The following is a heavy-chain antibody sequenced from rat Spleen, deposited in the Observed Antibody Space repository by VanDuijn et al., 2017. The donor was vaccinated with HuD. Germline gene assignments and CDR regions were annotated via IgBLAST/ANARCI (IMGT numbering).Heavy chain of an antibody. CDR1: GFTFNDYW. D-gene: IGHD3-4*01. CDR2: ITNTGGST. J-gene: IGHJ2*01. Sequence: EVQLVESGGGLVQPGRSLKLSCVTSGFTFNDYWMAWVRQAPGKGLEWVASITNTGGSTYYPDSVKGRFAVSRDNAKNVLYLQMNNLRSEDTAIYYCIRGATDSFAYWGQGVMVTVSS. CDR3: IRGATDSFAY. V-gene: IGHV5-31*01.